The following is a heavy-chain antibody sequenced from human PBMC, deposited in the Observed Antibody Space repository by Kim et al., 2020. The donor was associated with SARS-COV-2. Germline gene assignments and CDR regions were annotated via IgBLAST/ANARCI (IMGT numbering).Heavy chain of an antibody. D-gene: IGHD6-13*01. Sequence: DSVKVSCKASGYTFTSYAMNWVRQAPGQGLEWMGWINTNTGNPTYAQGFTGRFVFSLDTSVSTAYLQISSLKAEDTAVYYCARGRGKQQLVLSYFDYWGQGTLVNVSS. CDR3: ARGRGKQQLVLSYFDY. V-gene: IGHV7-4-1*02. CDR1: GYTFTSYA. J-gene: IGHJ4*02. CDR2: INTNTGNP.